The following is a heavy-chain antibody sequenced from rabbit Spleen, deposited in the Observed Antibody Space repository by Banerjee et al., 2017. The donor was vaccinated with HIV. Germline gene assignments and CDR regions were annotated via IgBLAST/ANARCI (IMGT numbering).Heavy chain of an antibody. CDR1: GVSFSSNYY. Sequence: QSLEESGGALVKPGASLTLTCTASGVSFSSNYYMCWVRQAPGKGLEWIACINIVTGKSVYASWALGRFIMSRTSSTTVTLQMTSLTVADTATYFCARDLITVIGWNFNLWGQGTLVTVS. CDR2: INIVTGKS. D-gene: IGHD1-1*01. J-gene: IGHJ4*01. CDR3: ARDLITVIGWNFNL. V-gene: IGHV1S40*01.